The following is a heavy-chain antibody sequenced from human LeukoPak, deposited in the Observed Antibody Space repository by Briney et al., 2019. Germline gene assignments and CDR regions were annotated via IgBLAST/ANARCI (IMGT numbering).Heavy chain of an antibody. CDR2: IRYDGSNK. V-gene: IGHV3-30*02. Sequence: GGSLRLSCAASGFTFSSYGMHWVRQAPGKGLEWVAFIRYDGSNKYYADSVKGRFTISRDNSKNTLYLQMNSLRAEDTAVYYCAKEGCSGGSCRNIDAFDIWGQGTMVTVSS. J-gene: IGHJ3*02. CDR1: GFTFSSYG. CDR3: AKEGCSGGSCRNIDAFDI. D-gene: IGHD2-15*01.